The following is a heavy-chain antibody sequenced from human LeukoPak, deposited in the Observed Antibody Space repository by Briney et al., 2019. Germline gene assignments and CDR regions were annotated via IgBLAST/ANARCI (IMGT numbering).Heavy chain of an antibody. CDR1: GYTFTGYY. D-gene: IGHD5-18*01. CDR2: ISAYNGNT. J-gene: IGHJ5*02. V-gene: IGHV1-18*04. CDR3: ARDLRGYSYGYGNWFDP. Sequence: ASVKVSCKASGYTFTGYYMHWVRQAPGQGLEWMGWISAYNGNTNYAQKLQGRVTMTTDTSTSTAYMELRSLRSDDTAVYYCARDLRGYSYGYGNWFDPWGQGTLVTVSS.